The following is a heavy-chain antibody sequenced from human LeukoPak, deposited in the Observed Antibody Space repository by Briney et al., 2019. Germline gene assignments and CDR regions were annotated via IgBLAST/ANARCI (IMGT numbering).Heavy chain of an antibody. CDR2: ISSSSYI. CDR1: GFTFSSYS. D-gene: IGHD2-15*01. CDR3: ARGVGSQNGCSGGSCRYYYYYMDV. J-gene: IGHJ6*03. Sequence: GGSLRLSCAASGFTFSSYSMNWVRQAPGKGLEWVSSISSSSYIYYADSVRGRFTISRDNAKNSLYLQMNSLRAEDTAVYYCARGVGSQNGCSGGSCRYYYYYMDVWGKGTTVTVSS. V-gene: IGHV3-21*01.